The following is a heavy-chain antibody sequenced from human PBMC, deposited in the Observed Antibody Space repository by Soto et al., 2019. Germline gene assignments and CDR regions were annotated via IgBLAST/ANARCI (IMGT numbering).Heavy chain of an antibody. J-gene: IGHJ5*02. CDR2: IYYSGST. V-gene: IGHV4-61*01. D-gene: IGHD3-9*01. CDR1: GGSVSSGSYY. Sequence: QVQLQESGPGLVKPSETLSLTCTVSGGSVSSGSYYWSWIRQPPGKGLEWIGYIYYSGSTNYNPSLTSRVTISVDTSKNQFSLKLSSVTAADTAVYYCARGAYYDILTGYYGGGNWFDPWGQGTLVTVSS. CDR3: ARGAYYDILTGYYGGGNWFDP.